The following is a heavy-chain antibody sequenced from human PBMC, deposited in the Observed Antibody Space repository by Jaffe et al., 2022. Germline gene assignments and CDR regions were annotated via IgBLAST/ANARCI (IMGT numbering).Heavy chain of an antibody. V-gene: IGHV3-23*01. Sequence: EVQLLESGGGLVQPGGSLRLSCAASGFTFSSYAMSWVRQAPGKGLEWVSAISGSGGSTYYADSVKGRFTISRDNSKNTLYLQMNSLRAEDTAVYYCAKAGRITIFGVAIEFDYWGQGTLVTVSS. J-gene: IGHJ4*02. CDR3: AKAGRITIFGVAIEFDY. CDR2: ISGSGGST. CDR1: GFTFSSYA. D-gene: IGHD3-3*01.